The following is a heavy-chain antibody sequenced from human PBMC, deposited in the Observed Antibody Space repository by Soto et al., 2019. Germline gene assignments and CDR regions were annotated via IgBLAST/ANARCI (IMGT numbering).Heavy chain of an antibody. CDR3: ARGSLIAAAGTAFDY. CDR2: IIPIFGTA. V-gene: IGHV1-69*13. CDR1: GGTFSSYA. J-gene: IGHJ4*02. D-gene: IGHD6-13*01. Sequence: ASVKVSCXASGGTFSSYAISWVRQAPGQGLEWMGGIIPIFGTANYAQKFQGRVTITADESTSTAYMELSSLRSEDTAVYYCARGSLIAAAGTAFDYWGQGTLVTVSS.